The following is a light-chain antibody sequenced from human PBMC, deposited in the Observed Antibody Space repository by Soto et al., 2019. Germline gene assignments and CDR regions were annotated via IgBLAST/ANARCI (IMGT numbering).Light chain of an antibody. CDR2: AAS. Sequence: DIPMTQSPSSLSASVGDRVTITCRASQGISNYLAWYQQKPGKVPKLLIYAASTLQSGVPSRFSGSGSGTDFTLTISSLQPEDVATYYCQKYNSAPWFTFGPGTKVDIK. J-gene: IGKJ3*01. CDR3: QKYNSAPWFT. V-gene: IGKV1-27*01. CDR1: QGISNY.